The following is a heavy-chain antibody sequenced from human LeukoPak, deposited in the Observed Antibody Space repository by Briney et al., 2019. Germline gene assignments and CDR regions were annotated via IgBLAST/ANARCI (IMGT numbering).Heavy chain of an antibody. CDR1: GFTFSSYG. D-gene: IGHD3-22*01. CDR2: IRYDGSNK. J-gene: IGHJ4*02. CDR3: AKDDYYDTSGYRD. Sequence: QPGGSLRLSCAASGFTFSSYGMHWVRQAPGKGLEWVAFIRYDGSNKYYADSVKGRFTISRDNAKNSLYLQMNSLRAEDTAVYYCAKDDYYDTSGYRDWGQGTLVTVSS. V-gene: IGHV3-30*02.